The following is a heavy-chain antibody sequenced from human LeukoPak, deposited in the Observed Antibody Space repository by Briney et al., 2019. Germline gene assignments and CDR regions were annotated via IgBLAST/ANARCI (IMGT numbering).Heavy chain of an antibody. CDR3: VGELLPYYGMDV. V-gene: IGHV3-7*01. D-gene: IGHD3-10*01. J-gene: IGHJ6*02. Sequence: GGSLRLSCAASGFTFSSYWMSWVRQAPGKGLEWVANIKQDGSEKYYVDSVKGRFTISRDNSKNTLYLQMNSLRAEDTAVYYSVGELLPYYGMDVWGQGTTVTVSS. CDR1: GFTFSSYW. CDR2: IKQDGSEK.